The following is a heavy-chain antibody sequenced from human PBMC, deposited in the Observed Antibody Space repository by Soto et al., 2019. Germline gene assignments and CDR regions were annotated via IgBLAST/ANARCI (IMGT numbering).Heavy chain of an antibody. CDR2: IRGSGGST. V-gene: IGHV3-23*01. CDR1: GFTFSSYA. CDR3: AKYNTPLFGSGSSFDY. D-gene: IGHD3-10*01. J-gene: IGHJ4*02. Sequence: GGSLRLSCAASGFTFSSYAMSWVRQAPGKGLEWVSVIRGSGGSTYYADSVKGRFTISRDNSKNTLYLQMNSLRAEDTAVYYCAKYNTPLFGSGSSFDYCGQGTLVTVSS.